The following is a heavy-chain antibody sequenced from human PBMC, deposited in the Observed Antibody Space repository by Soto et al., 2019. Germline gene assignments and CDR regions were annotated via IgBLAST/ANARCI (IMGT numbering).Heavy chain of an antibody. CDR2: MYYGGNT. Sequence: QLQLQESGPGLVKPSETLSLTCTVSGGSFSSSTYYWGWIRQPPGKGLEWIGSMYYGGNTYYNPSHMSRVTVSVDTSKNHFSLKLTSVTAADTAMYYCARQPYDSTGYYYGAWGQGTLVTVSS. J-gene: IGHJ5*02. CDR3: ARQPYDSTGYYYGA. CDR1: GGSFSSSTYY. V-gene: IGHV4-39*01. D-gene: IGHD3-22*01.